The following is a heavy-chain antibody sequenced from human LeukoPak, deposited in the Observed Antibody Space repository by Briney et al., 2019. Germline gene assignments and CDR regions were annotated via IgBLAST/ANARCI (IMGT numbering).Heavy chain of an antibody. J-gene: IGHJ1*01. D-gene: IGHD3-10*01. V-gene: IGHV5-51*01. CDR1: GYSFSSYW. CDR3: TRHGRYGSGSSSSFHH. CDR2: IYPGDSDT. Sequence: GESLKISCKGSGYSFSSYWIAWVRQMPGKGLEWMGIIYPGDSDTRYSAAFQGQVTISADKSITTAYLQWSSLKASDTAMYYCTRHGRYGSGSSSSFHHWGQGTLVTVSS.